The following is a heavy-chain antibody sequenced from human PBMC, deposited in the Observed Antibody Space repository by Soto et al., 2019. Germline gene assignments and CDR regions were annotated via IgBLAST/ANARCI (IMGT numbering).Heavy chain of an antibody. Sequence: QVQLQESGPGLVKPSGTLSLTCAVSGGSISSSNWWSWVRQPPGKGLEWIGEIYHSGNTNYNPSRKSRVTKAVDKSRNKFSLKLSSVTAADTAVYYCARRWGEGRVDYWGQGTLVTVSS. V-gene: IGHV4-4*02. CDR3: ARRWGEGRVDY. CDR1: GGSISSSNW. J-gene: IGHJ4*02. CDR2: IYHSGNT. D-gene: IGHD3-10*01.